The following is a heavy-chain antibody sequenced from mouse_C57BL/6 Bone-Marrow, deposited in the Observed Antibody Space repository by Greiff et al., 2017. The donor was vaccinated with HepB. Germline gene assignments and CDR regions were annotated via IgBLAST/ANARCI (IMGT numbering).Heavy chain of an antibody. Sequence: EVKLQESGGGLVQPGGSLKLSCAASGFTFSDYYMYWVRQTPEKRLEWVAYISNGGGSTYYPDTVKGRFTISRDNAKNTLYLQMSRLKSEDTAMYYCARQGGTYAMDYWGQGTSVTVSS. CDR1: GFTFSDYY. V-gene: IGHV5-12*01. CDR3: ARQGGTYAMDY. J-gene: IGHJ4*01. D-gene: IGHD2-14*01. CDR2: ISNGGGST.